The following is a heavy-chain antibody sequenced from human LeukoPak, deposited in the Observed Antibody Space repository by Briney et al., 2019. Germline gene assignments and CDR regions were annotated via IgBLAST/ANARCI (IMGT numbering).Heavy chain of an antibody. CDR1: GGTFSIYA. J-gene: IGHJ6*02. CDR3: ARVGGSSYYYYGMDV. Sequence: ASVKVSCKASGGTFSIYAISWVRQATGQGLEWMGWMNPNSGNTGYAQKFQGRVTMTRNTSISTAYMELSSLRSEDTAVYYCARVGGSSYYYYGMDVWGQGTMVTVSS. CDR2: MNPNSGNT. V-gene: IGHV1-8*02. D-gene: IGHD3-10*01.